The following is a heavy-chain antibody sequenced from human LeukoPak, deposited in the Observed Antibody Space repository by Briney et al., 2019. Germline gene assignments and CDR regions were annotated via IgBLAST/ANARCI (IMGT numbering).Heavy chain of an antibody. CDR1: GFTFSTYA. J-gene: IGHJ4*02. D-gene: IGHD3-9*01. CDR3: ANGRGLRYFDWLTNIH. V-gene: IGHV3-23*01. Sequence: GGSLRLSCAASGFTFSTYAMNWVRQAPGKGLEWVSGISGSGDNTNYVDSVKGRFTISRDNSKNTLYLQMNGLRAEDTAVYYCANGRGLRYFDWLTNIHWGQGTLVTVSS. CDR2: ISGSGDNT.